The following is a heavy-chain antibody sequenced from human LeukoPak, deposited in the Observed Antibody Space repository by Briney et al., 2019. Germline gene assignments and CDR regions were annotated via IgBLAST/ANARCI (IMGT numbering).Heavy chain of an antibody. CDR2: FDPEDGGT. D-gene: IGHD6-19*01. J-gene: IGHJ4*02. CDR3: ARFAVHRRITVAGQFGLDY. CDR1: GYTLTELS. V-gene: IGHV1-24*01. Sequence: ASVKVSCKVSGYTLTELSMHWVRQAPGKGLEWMGGFDPEDGGTIYAQKFQGRVTMTRDTSTSTVYMELSSLRSEGTAVYYCARFAVHRRITVAGQFGLDYWGQGTLVSLSS.